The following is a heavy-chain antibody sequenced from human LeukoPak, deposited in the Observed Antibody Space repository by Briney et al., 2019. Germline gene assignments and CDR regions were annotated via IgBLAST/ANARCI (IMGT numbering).Heavy chain of an antibody. CDR1: GYTLTELS. CDR3: ATGKRSNDAFDI. Sequence: ASVKVSCKVSGYTLTELSMHWVRQAPGKGLEWMENFDPGDAETIYAQKFQGRLTMTEDRSTDTAYMELSSLRSEDTAVYYCATGKRSNDAFDIWGQGTLVTVSS. CDR2: FDPGDAET. V-gene: IGHV1-24*01. D-gene: IGHD1-1*01. J-gene: IGHJ3*02.